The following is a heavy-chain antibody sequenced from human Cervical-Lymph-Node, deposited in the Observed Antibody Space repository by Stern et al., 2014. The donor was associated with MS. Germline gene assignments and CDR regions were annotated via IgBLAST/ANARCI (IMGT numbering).Heavy chain of an antibody. V-gene: IGHV4-39*01. CDR3: AKHACTGAACPFDL. Sequence: QVQLMESGPGLVKPSETLSLTCAVSGDSISSYTHYWAWIRQPPGKGLELIGSVYYSGPTSYTPSLKIPFTISVDTSKNHFPLGLNSVTAADTAVYYCAKHACTGAACPFDLWGQGTLVTVSS. J-gene: IGHJ4*02. D-gene: IGHD2-8*02. CDR2: VYYSGPT. CDR1: GDSISSYTHY.